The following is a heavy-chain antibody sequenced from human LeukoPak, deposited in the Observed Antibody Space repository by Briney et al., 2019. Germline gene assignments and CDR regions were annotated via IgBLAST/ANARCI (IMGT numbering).Heavy chain of an antibody. Sequence: GGSLRLSCAASGFTFSSYSMSWVRQAPGKGLEWVSAISGSGGRTYYADSVKGRFTISRDNSKNTLYLQMNSLRVEDTAIYYCAKDKGYNWSPDAFDIWGQGTMVTASS. D-gene: IGHD1-1*01. V-gene: IGHV3-23*01. CDR1: GFTFSSYS. CDR3: AKDKGYNWSPDAFDI. J-gene: IGHJ3*02. CDR2: ISGSGGRT.